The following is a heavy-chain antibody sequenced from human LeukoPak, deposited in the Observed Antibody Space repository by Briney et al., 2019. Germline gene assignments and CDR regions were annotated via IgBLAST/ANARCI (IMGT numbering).Heavy chain of an antibody. J-gene: IGHJ5*02. Sequence: GGSLRPSCAASGFTFSSYSMNWVRQAPGKGLEWVSSISSSSSYIYYADSVKGRFTISRDNAKNSLYLQMNSLRAEDTAVYYCARGRTIFGVDRTTNWFDPWGQGTLVTVSS. CDR2: ISSSSSYI. CDR3: ARGRTIFGVDRTTNWFDP. CDR1: GFTFSSYS. D-gene: IGHD3-3*01. V-gene: IGHV3-21*01.